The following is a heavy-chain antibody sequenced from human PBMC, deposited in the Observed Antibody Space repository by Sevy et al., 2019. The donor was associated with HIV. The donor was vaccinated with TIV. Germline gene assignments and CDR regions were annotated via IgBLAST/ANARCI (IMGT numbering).Heavy chain of an antibody. CDR1: GYTFTGYY. CDR3: ARMGDYYDSSGYYPLKF. V-gene: IGHV1-2*02. CDR2: INPNSGGK. D-gene: IGHD3-22*01. Sequence: ASVKVSCKTSGYTFTGYYIHWVRQAPGQGLEWIGWINPNSGGKYFAKRFQDSVTMTTDTSVKTAYMELRSLRFDDTAVYYCARMGDYYDSSGYYPLKFWGQGTLVTVSS. J-gene: IGHJ4*02.